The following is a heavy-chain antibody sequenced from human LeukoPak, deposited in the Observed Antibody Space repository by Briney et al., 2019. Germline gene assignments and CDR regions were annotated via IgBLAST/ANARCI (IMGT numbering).Heavy chain of an antibody. J-gene: IGHJ3*02. V-gene: IGHV4-61*02. CDR2: IYTGGST. D-gene: IGHD3-3*01. Sequence: SETLSLTCTVSGGSISSGSYYWSWIRQPAGKGLEWIGRIYTGGSTNYNPSLKSRVTISVDTSKNQFSLKLSSVTAADTAVYYCARATYYDFWSGYYTDFGAFDIWGQGTMVTVSS. CDR1: GGSISSGSYY. CDR3: ARATYYDFWSGYYTDFGAFDI.